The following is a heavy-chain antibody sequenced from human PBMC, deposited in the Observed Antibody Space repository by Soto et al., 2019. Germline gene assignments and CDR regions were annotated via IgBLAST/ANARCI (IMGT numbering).Heavy chain of an antibody. D-gene: IGHD6-19*01. Sequence: VQLVESGGGVVQPGRSLRLSCAASGFTFSDYAMHWVRQAPGKGLEWVAVVSHDGRNTHYADSVKGRFTISRDSSKNTVSLEMTSLGAGDTAVYCCAKGGRQWLVSSDFNYWGQGALVTVSS. CDR1: GFTFSDYA. V-gene: IGHV3-30*18. CDR2: VSHDGRNT. J-gene: IGHJ4*02. CDR3: AKGGRQWLVSSDFNY.